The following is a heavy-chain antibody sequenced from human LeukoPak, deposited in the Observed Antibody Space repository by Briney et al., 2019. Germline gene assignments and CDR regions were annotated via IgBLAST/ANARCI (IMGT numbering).Heavy chain of an antibody. D-gene: IGHD3-3*01. Sequence: SETLSLTCTVSGGSISGGSYYWSWIRQPAGKGLEWIGRIYSSGSTNYNPYLKSRITISVDTYKKQLSLNLSSVTAADTAVYYCASSSITIFGVVRGTWFDPWGQGTLVTVSS. J-gene: IGHJ5*02. CDR2: IYSSGST. CDR1: GGSISGGSYY. V-gene: IGHV4-61*02. CDR3: ASSSITIFGVVRGTWFDP.